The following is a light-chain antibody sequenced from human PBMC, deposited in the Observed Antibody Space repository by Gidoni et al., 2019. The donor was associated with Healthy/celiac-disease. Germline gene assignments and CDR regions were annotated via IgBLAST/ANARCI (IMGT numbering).Light chain of an antibody. J-gene: IGKJ1*01. CDR1: QSLLHSTGYNY. Sequence: DIVMTQSPLSLPVTPREPASISCRSSQSLLHSTGYNYLDWYLQKPGQSPQLLIYLGSNRASGVPDRFSGSGSGTDFTLKISRVEAEDVGVYYCMQALQTPWTFGQGTKVEIK. CDR2: LGS. CDR3: MQALQTPWT. V-gene: IGKV2-28*01.